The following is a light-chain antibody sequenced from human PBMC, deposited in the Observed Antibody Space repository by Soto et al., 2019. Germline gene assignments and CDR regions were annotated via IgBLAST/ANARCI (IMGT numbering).Light chain of an antibody. CDR3: QQRSKWPIT. J-gene: IGKJ5*01. CDR2: DAK. Sequence: EIVLTQSPATLSFSPGERATLSCRASQSVGSYLAWYQKQPGQAPRLVIFDAKNRATGIPARFSGSGSGTDFTLIISSLEPEDFAVYYCQQRSKWPITFGQGTRLEIK. V-gene: IGKV3-11*01. CDR1: QSVGSY.